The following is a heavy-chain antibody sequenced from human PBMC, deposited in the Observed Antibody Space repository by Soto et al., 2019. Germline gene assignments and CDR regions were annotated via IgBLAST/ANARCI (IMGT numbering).Heavy chain of an antibody. D-gene: IGHD2-2*01. CDR2: IIPIFGTA. J-gene: IGHJ4*02. V-gene: IGHV1-69*06. CDR3: ASGWVSVVVPAAQYFDY. Sequence: ASVKVSCKASGGTFRSYAISWVRQAPGQGLEWMGGIIPIFGTANYAQKFQGRVTITADKSTSTAYMELSSLRSEDTAVYYCASGWVSVVVPAAQYFDYWGQGTLVTVSS. CDR1: GGTFRSYA.